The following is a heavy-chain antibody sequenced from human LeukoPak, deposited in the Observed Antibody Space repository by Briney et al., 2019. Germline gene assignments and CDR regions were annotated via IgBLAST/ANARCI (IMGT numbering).Heavy chain of an antibody. CDR3: ARDPSGYDAFDI. V-gene: IGHV4-59*01. Sequence: GGSXXXYYWSWIRQPPGKGLEWIGYIYYSGSTNYNPSLKSRVTISVDTSKNQFSLKLSSVTAADTAVYYCARDPSGYDAFDIWGQGTMVTVSS. J-gene: IGHJ3*02. D-gene: IGHD3-22*01. CDR2: IYYSGST. CDR1: GGSXXXYY.